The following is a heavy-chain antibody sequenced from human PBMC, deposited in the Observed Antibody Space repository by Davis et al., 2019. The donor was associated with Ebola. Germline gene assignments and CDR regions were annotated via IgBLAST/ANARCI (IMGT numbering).Heavy chain of an antibody. D-gene: IGHD2-15*01. Sequence: GESLKISCAASGFTFSTYWMYWVRQAPGKGLEWVANIKQDGSEKYYVDSVKGRFTISRDNAKNSLYLQMNSLRAEDTAVYYSARVLGYCSGGSCYPPDYWGQGTLVTVSS. CDR1: GFTFSTYW. V-gene: IGHV3-7*04. J-gene: IGHJ4*02. CDR2: IKQDGSEK. CDR3: ARVLGYCSGGSCYPPDY.